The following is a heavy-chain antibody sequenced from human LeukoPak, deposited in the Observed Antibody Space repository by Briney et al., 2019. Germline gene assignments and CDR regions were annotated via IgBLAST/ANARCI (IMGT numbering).Heavy chain of an antibody. CDR3: AKDPDYGDSAFDI. Sequence: GGSLRLSCAASGVTFSSDWMSWVRQAPGKGLEWVSAISGSGGSTYYADSVKGRFTISRDNSKNTQYLQMNSLRAEDTAVYYCAKDPDYGDSAFDIWGQGTMVTVSS. V-gene: IGHV3-23*01. D-gene: IGHD4-17*01. CDR1: GVTFSSDW. CDR2: ISGSGGST. J-gene: IGHJ3*02.